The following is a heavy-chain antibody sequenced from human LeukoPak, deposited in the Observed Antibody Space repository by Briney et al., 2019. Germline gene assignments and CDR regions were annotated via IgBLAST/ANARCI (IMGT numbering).Heavy chain of an antibody. D-gene: IGHD3-10*01. CDR3: ARVKDYGSGGDAFDI. CDR2: INWNGGST. V-gene: IGHV3-20*01. J-gene: IGHJ3*02. CDR1: GFTFDDYG. Sequence: PGGSLRLSCAASGFTFDDYGMSWVRQAPGKGLEWVSGINWNGGSTGYADSVKGRFTISRDNAKNSLYLQMNSLRAEDTALYHCARVKDYGSGGDAFDIWGQGTMVTVSS.